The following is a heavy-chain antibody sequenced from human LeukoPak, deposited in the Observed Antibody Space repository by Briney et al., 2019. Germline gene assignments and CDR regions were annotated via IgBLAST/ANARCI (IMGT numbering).Heavy chain of an antibody. J-gene: IGHJ4*02. V-gene: IGHV1-18*01. D-gene: IGHD3-22*01. CDR1: GYTFTSYG. Sequence: ASVKASCKASGYTFTSYGISWVRQAPGQGLEWMGWISAYNGNTNYAQKLQGRVTMTTDTSTSTAYMELRSLRSDDTAVYYCARASRRYYHDSSGYYYDYWGQGTLVTVSS. CDR3: ARASRRYYHDSSGYYYDY. CDR2: ISAYNGNT.